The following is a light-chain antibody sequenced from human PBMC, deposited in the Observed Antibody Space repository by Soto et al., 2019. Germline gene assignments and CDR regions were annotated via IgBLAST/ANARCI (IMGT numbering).Light chain of an antibody. Sequence: DIQMTQSPSSLSASVGDRVSISCRASQTISSYLNWYQQKPGKAPRLLIYAASSLQNEVPTMLSGSGSGTDFALPIYSLQPEDFATYYCQQSYRAHSSFGPGTKVDIK. CDR2: AAS. CDR3: QQSYRAHSS. CDR1: QTISSY. V-gene: IGKV1-39*01. J-gene: IGKJ3*01.